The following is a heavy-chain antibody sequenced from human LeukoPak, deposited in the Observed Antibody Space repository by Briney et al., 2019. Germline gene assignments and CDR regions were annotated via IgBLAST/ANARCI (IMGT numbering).Heavy chain of an antibody. Sequence: SETLSLTCTVSGGSISSYYWSWIRQPPGKGLEWIGEINHSGSTNYNPSLKSRVTISVDTSKNQFSLKLSSVTAADTAVYYCARGRTLQRAGITMVRGVRRNPYYFDYWGQGTLVTVSS. CDR1: GGSISSYY. CDR3: ARGRTLQRAGITMVRGVRRNPYYFDY. D-gene: IGHD3-10*01. CDR2: INHSGST. J-gene: IGHJ4*02. V-gene: IGHV4-34*01.